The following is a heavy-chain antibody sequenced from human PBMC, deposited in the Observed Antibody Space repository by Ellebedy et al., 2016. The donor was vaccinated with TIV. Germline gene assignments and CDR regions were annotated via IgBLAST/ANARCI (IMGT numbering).Heavy chain of an antibody. J-gene: IGHJ4*02. CDR3: AKRPLTKKVLAEYYFDY. V-gene: IGHV3-23*01. D-gene: IGHD3-22*01. Sequence: PGGSLRLSCAASGFPLRNYAMSWVRQAPGKGLEWVSTISGSGDSIYYADSVKGRFTISRDNSKNTLFLQMDSLRAEDTAVYYCAKRPLTKKVLAEYYFDYWGQGTLVTVSS. CDR2: ISGSGDSI. CDR1: GFPLRNYA.